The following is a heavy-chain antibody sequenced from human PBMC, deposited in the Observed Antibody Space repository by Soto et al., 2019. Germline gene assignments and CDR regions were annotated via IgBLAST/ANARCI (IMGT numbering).Heavy chain of an antibody. CDR2: ISAYNVNT. CDR3: ATDLSSVEVYYDFSIGYNWFDP. V-gene: IGHV1-18*01. Sequence: ASVKVSCKASGYTFTSYGISWVRQAPGQGLQWMGWISAYNVNTNYAQKLQGRVTMTTDTTTSKAYMELRSLRSDDTAVYYCATDLSSVEVYYDFSIGYNWFDPWGQGALVTVSS. J-gene: IGHJ5*02. D-gene: IGHD3-3*01. CDR1: GYTFTSYG.